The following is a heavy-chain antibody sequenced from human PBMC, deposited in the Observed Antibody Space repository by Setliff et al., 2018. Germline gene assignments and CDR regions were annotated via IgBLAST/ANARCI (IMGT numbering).Heavy chain of an antibody. V-gene: IGHV1-18*01. J-gene: IGHJ6*03. CDR1: GYSFINYG. D-gene: IGHD3-3*01. Sequence: GASVKVSCKTSGYSFINYGLSWMRQAPGQGLEWVGWISGYNGNTDYAQNLQGRVTMTIDTSTSTAYMELRSLRSDDTAVYYCARDSRITVLGVDNYHYMDVWGRGTTVTVSS. CDR2: ISGYNGNT. CDR3: ARDSRITVLGVDNYHYMDV.